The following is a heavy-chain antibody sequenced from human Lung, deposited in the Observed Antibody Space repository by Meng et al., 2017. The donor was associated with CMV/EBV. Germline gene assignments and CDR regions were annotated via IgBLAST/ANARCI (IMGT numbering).Heavy chain of an antibody. J-gene: IGHJ4*02. CDR2: IRHDGTNK. CDR3: AKDLLLFGGANAYFDY. Sequence: GESLKISCAASGFTFDNYGMHWVRQTPGKGLEWVAFIRHDGTNKYYGDSVKGRFTISRDNSKNTVYLQMNSLSPEETDIYYCAKDLLLFGGANAYFDYWGQGTLVTVSS. CDR1: GFTFDNYG. D-gene: IGHD3-16*01. V-gene: IGHV3-30*02.